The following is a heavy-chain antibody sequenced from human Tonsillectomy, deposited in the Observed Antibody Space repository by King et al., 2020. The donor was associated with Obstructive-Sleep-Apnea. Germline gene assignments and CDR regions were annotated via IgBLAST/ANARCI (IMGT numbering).Heavy chain of an antibody. D-gene: IGHD3-10*01. J-gene: IGHJ4*02. CDR1: GFTFGDYA. V-gene: IGHV3-49*03. Sequence: VQLVESGGNLVQPERSLRLSCIGSGFTFGDYAMNWFRQAPGEGLEWVGFIRSKTYGGTPEYAASVKGRFTISRDDSKSIAYLQMNSLKTEDTAMYYCARSRRGFDNWGQGTLVTVSS. CDR3: ARSRRGFDN. CDR2: IRSKTYGGTP.